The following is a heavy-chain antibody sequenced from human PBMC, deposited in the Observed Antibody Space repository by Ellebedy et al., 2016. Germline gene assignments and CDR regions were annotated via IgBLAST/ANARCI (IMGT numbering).Heavy chain of an antibody. CDR1: GYTFTTFS. V-gene: IGHV1-18*04. CDR3: AREVVTLAYNWFDP. J-gene: IGHJ5*02. Sequence: ASVKVSCXASGYTFTTFSITWVRQVPGQGLEWMGFVNTFSGNTKFAQKLQGRVTMTTDTSTSTAYMELRSLRSDDTAVYYCAREVVTLAYNWFDPWGQGTLVTVS. D-gene: IGHD2-21*02. CDR2: VNTFSGNT.